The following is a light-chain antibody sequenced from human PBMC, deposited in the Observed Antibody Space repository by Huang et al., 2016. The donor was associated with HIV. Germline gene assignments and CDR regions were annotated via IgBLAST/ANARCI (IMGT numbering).Light chain of an antibody. CDR2: AAS. Sequence: DIQMTQSPSSLSASVGDRVTITCRASQGISNSLAWYQQKPGRAPKRLLYAASRLGSGVPSRFSGRESGTDYTLTISRLQPEDFATYYCQQYFMSPPLTFGGGTKVEIK. V-gene: IGKV1-NL1*01. CDR1: QGISNS. CDR3: QQYFMSPPLT. J-gene: IGKJ4*01.